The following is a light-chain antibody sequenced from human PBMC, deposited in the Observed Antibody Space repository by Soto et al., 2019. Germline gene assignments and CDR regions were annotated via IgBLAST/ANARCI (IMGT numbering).Light chain of an antibody. J-gene: IGLJ1*01. CDR3: CSYAGTPYG. V-gene: IGLV2-11*01. Sequence: QSVLTQPRSLSTFPGQSVTLSCTGTRSDVGGYNYVSWYQHHPGKAPKLMIYGVSERPSGVPDRFSGSKSGNTASLTISGLQAEDEADYYCCSYAGTPYGFGTGTKVTVL. CDR2: GVS. CDR1: RSDVGGYNY.